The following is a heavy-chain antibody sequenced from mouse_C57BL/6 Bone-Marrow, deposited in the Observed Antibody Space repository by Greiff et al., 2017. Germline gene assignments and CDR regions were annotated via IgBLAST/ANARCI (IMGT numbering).Heavy chain of an antibody. Sequence: EVQGVESGGDLVKPGGSLKLSCAASGFTFSSYGMSWVRQTPDKRLEWVATISSGGSYTYYPDSVKGRFTISRDNAKNTLYLQMSSLKSEDTAMYYCASQDYYGSSYSWFAYGGRGTLITVSA. CDR1: GFTFSSYG. V-gene: IGHV5-6*01. CDR3: ASQDYYGSSYSWFAY. J-gene: IGHJ3*01. D-gene: IGHD1-1*01. CDR2: ISSGGSYT.